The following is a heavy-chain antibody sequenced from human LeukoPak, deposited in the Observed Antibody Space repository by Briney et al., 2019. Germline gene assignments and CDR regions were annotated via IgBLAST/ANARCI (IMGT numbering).Heavy chain of an antibody. CDR1: GFTFSSYA. J-gene: IGHJ4*02. CDR3: ARAGATGNYFDY. CDR2: ISGSGRST. Sequence: PGGSLRLSCAASGFTFSSYAMSWVRQAPGKGLEWVSAISGSGRSTYYADSVKGRFTISRDNSKNTLYLQMNSLRAEDTAVYYCARAGATGNYFDYWGQGTLVTVSS. D-gene: IGHD1-26*01. V-gene: IGHV3-23*01.